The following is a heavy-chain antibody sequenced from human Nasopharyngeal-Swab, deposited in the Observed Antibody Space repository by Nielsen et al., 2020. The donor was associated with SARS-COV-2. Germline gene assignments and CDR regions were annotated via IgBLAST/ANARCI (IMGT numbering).Heavy chain of an antibody. CDR3: ARGSGSYKEILFDY. CDR2: IWYDGSNE. V-gene: IGHV3-33*01. D-gene: IGHD1-26*01. Sequence: GGSLRLSCAASGFTFSSYGMHWVRQAPDKGLEWVAVIWYDGSNEYYADSVKGRFTISRDNSKNTLYLQMNSLRAEDTAVYYCARGSGSYKEILFDYWGQGTLVTVSS. CDR1: GFTFSSYG. J-gene: IGHJ4*02.